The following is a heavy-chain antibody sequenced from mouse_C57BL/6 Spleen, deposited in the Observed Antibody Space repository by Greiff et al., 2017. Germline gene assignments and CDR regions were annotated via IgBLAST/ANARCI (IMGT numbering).Heavy chain of an antibody. V-gene: IGHV1-26*01. CDR3: ARTSYGSRAWFAY. CDR2: INPNNGGT. Sequence: EVQLQQSGPELVKPGASVKISCKASGYTFTDYYMNWVKQSHGKSLEWIGDINPNNGGTSYNQKFKGKATLTVDKSSSTAYMELRSLTSEDSAVYYCARTSYGSRAWFAYWGQGTLVTVSA. CDR1: GYTFTDYY. D-gene: IGHD1-1*01. J-gene: IGHJ3*01.